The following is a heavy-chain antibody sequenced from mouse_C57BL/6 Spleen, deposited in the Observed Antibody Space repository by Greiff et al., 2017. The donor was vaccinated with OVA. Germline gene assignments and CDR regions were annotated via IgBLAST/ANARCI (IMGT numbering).Heavy chain of an antibody. Sequence: QVQLQQPGAELVRPGSSVKLSCKASGYTFTSYWMAWVKQMPGQGLEWIGNIYPSDSETHYNQKFKDKATLTVDKSSSTAYMQLSSLTSEDSAVYYCARRGPHFDYWGQGTTLTVSS. CDR3: ARRGPHFDY. V-gene: IGHV1-61*01. J-gene: IGHJ2*01. CDR1: GYTFTSYW. CDR2: IYPSDSET.